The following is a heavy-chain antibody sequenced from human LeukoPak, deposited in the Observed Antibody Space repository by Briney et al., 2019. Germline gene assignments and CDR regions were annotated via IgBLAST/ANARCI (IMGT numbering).Heavy chain of an antibody. D-gene: IGHD3-22*01. J-gene: IGHJ6*04. CDR1: GGSISSYY. V-gene: IGHV4-59*01. Sequence: SETLSLTCTVSGGSISSYYWTWIRQPPGKGLEWIGYIHNGGSTNYNPSVKSRVTISLDTSKNQFSLKLSSVTAADTAVYYCATRRIYESSLDVWGKGTTVTVSS. CDR3: ATRRIYESSLDV. CDR2: IHNGGST.